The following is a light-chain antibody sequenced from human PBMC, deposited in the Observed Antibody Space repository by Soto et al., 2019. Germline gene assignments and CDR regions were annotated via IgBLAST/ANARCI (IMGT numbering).Light chain of an antibody. CDR3: QSYDSSNLWV. Sequence: NFMLTQPHSVSESPGKTVTISCTGSSGSIASSSVQWYQRRPGSAPTTVIYEDDQRPSGVPDRFSGSFDSSSNSASLTISGLKTEDEADYYCQSYDSSNLWVFGGGTKLTVL. V-gene: IGLV6-57*02. CDR1: SGSIASSS. J-gene: IGLJ3*02. CDR2: EDD.